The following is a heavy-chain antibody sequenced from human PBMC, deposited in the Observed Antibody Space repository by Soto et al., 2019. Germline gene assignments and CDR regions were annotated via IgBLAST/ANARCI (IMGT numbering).Heavy chain of an antibody. CDR1: GFTFSSYA. V-gene: IGHV3-23*01. Sequence: PSETLRLYCAASGFTFSSYAMSWVRQAPGKGLEWVSSISGSGGGTYYADSVKGRFTFSRDNSKNTLYLQMNSLRAEDTAVYYCAKFGMATTKRSPPYYIDYWGQGALVTVSS. CDR2: ISGSGGGT. D-gene: IGHD1-1*01. J-gene: IGHJ4*02. CDR3: AKFGMATTKRSPPYYIDY.